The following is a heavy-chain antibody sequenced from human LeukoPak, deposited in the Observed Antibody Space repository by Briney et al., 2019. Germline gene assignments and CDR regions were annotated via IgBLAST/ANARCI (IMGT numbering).Heavy chain of an antibody. CDR1: GGSISTYY. J-gene: IGHJ4*02. V-gene: IGHV4-59*01. CDR2: VYYSGST. Sequence: SETLSLTCNVSGGSISTYYWNWIRQPSGEGLEWIGYVYYSGSTNYNPSLKSRVTISVDTSKNQFSLKLNSVTAADTAVYYCASNVLLWFGTRDDGDYWGQGTLVTVSS. CDR3: ASNVLLWFGTRDDGDY. D-gene: IGHD3-10*01.